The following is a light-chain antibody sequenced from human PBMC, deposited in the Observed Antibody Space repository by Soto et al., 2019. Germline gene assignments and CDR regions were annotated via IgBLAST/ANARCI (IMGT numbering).Light chain of an antibody. J-gene: IGKJ4*01. CDR1: HSISTN. CDR2: GAS. Sequence: EIIMTQSPATLSVSPGEGDTLSCRTSHSISTNVAWYQHKRGQSSRLLVYGASTRATGVPARCSGRGSGAECTRSISSLQSEDFAVDYCHQYNSWPTFGGGNKVAIK. CDR3: HQYNSWPT. V-gene: IGKV3-15*01.